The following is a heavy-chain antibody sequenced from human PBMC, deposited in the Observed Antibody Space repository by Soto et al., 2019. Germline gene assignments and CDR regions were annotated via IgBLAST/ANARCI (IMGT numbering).Heavy chain of an antibody. CDR2: INHSGST. V-gene: IGHV4-34*01. CDR3: ASTSRLFHSSSWYGYYYYGMDV. CDR1: GGSFSGYY. Sequence: PSETLSLTXAVYGGSFSGYYWSWIRQPPGKGLEWIGEINHSGSTNYNPSLKSRATISVDTSKNQFSLKLSSVTAADTAVYYCASTSRLFHSSSWYGYYYYGMDVWGQGTTVTVSS. D-gene: IGHD6-13*01. J-gene: IGHJ6*02.